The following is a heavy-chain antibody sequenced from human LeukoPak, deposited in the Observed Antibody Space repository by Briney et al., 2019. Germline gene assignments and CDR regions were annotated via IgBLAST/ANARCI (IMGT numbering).Heavy chain of an antibody. CDR2: IIPIFSTT. CDR1: GGTFSSDI. Sequence: SVKVSCKTSGGTFSSDIISWVRQAPGQGLEWMGEIIPIFSTTNYAQKFQGRVTITADKSTSTAYMELSSLRSEDTAMYYCARRYCTNGVCYHDRGAFDIWGQGTTVTVSS. J-gene: IGHJ3*02. V-gene: IGHV1-69*06. D-gene: IGHD2-8*01. CDR3: ARRYCTNGVCYHDRGAFDI.